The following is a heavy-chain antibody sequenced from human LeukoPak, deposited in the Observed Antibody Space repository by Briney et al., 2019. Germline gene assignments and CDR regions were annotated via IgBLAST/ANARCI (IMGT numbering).Heavy chain of an antibody. J-gene: IGHJ4*02. D-gene: IGHD3-10*01. CDR3: ARGPISSHYGSGSYYPDY. V-gene: IGHV4-39*07. CDR1: GGSISSGDYY. CDR2: IYYSGST. Sequence: SETLSLTCTVSGGSISSGDYYWSWIRQPPGKGLEWIGSIYYSGSTYYNPSLKSRVTISVDTSKNQFSLKLSSVTAADTAVYYCARGPISSHYGSGSYYPDYWGQGTLVTVSS.